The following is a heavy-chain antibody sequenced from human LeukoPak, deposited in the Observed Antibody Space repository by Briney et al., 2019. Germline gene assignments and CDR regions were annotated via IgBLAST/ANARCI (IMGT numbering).Heavy chain of an antibody. V-gene: IGHV3-23*01. Sequence: GGSLRLSCAASGFTFSSYAMSWVRQAPGKGLEWGSAISGSGGSTYYADSVKGRFTISRDNSKNTLYLQMNSLRAEDTAVYYCAKSIVTMIVVPRVGFWGEGTLVTVSS. CDR3: AKSIVTMIVVPRVGF. CDR2: ISGSGGST. CDR1: GFTFSSYA. D-gene: IGHD3-22*01. J-gene: IGHJ4*02.